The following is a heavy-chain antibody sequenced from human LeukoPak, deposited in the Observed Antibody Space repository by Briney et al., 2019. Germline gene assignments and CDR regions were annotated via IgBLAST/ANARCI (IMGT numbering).Heavy chain of an antibody. D-gene: IGHD3-9*01. J-gene: IGHJ4*02. CDR2: IYYSGST. CDR1: GGSINNY. Sequence: PSETLSLTCTVSGGSINNYWSWIRQPPGKGLEWIGYIYYSGSTNYNPSLKSRVTISIDTSKIQFSLKLTSVTAADTAVYYCAREYYDILTGYYFDYWGQGTLVTVSS. V-gene: IGHV4-59*01. CDR3: AREYYDILTGYYFDY.